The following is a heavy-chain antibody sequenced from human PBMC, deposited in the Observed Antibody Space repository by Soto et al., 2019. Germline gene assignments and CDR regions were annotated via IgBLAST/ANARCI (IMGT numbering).Heavy chain of an antibody. Sequence: QVQLVESGGGVVQPGRSLRLSCAASGFTFSSYGMHWVRQAPGKGLEWVAIISYDGSNKYYADSVKGRFTISRDNSKNTLYLQMNSLRAEDTAVYYWAKDGDSYYNFWSDYSPFDYWGQGTLVTVSS. D-gene: IGHD3-3*01. CDR3: AKDGDSYYNFWSDYSPFDY. CDR1: GFTFSSYG. CDR2: ISYDGSNK. V-gene: IGHV3-30*18. J-gene: IGHJ4*02.